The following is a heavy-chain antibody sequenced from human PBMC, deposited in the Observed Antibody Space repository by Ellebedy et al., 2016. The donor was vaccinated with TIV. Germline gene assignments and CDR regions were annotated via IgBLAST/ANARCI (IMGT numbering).Heavy chain of an antibody. CDR1: GFSFSNFW. V-gene: IGHV3-7*01. Sequence: PSETLSLTCAAWGFSFSNFWMSWVRQAPGKGLEWVAHIKTDGSETYYVDSVKGRFTIARDNSKNTLDLQMNSLRPEDTGVYFCAREPAITYWYFDPWGRGTLVTVSS. D-gene: IGHD2-2*01. CDR3: AREPAITYWYFDP. CDR2: IKTDGSET. J-gene: IGHJ2*01.